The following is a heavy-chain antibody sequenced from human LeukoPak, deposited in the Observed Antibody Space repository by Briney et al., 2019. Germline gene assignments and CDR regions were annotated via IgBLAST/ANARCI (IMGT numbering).Heavy chain of an antibody. CDR1: GFTFSSYA. CDR2: ISGSGGST. D-gene: IGHD2-15*01. V-gene: IGHV3-23*01. J-gene: IGHJ4*02. Sequence: GGSLRLSCAASGFTFSSYAMSWVRQAPGKGLEWVSAISGSGGSTYYADSVKGRFTISRDNSKNTLYLQMNSLRAEDTAVYYCAKGRGYCSGGSCFKPHPLYFDYWGQGTLVTVSP. CDR3: AKGRGYCSGGSCFKPHPLYFDY.